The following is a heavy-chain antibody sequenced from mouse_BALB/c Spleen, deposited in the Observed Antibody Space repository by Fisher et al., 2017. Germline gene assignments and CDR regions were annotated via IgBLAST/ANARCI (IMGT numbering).Heavy chain of an antibody. CDR3: ARRYYGSSYAGAMDY. V-gene: IGHV1-26*01. D-gene: IGHD1-1*01. Sequence: KFKGKATLTVDKSSSTAYMELLSLTSEDSAVYYCARRYYGSSYAGAMDYWGQGTSVTVSS. J-gene: IGHJ4*01.